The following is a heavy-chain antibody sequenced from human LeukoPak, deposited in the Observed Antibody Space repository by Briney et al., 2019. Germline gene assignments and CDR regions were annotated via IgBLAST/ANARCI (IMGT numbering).Heavy chain of an antibody. CDR3: AKDPGYVVGALDY. CDR1: GFTFSSYA. V-gene: IGHV3-23*01. J-gene: IGHJ4*02. D-gene: IGHD1-26*01. CDR2: ISGSGGST. Sequence: GGSLRLSCAASGFTFSSYAMSWVRQAPGKGLEWVSAISGSGGSTYYADSVKGRFTISRDNSKNTLYLQMNSLRAEDTSVYYCAKDPGYVVGALDYWGQGTLVTVPS.